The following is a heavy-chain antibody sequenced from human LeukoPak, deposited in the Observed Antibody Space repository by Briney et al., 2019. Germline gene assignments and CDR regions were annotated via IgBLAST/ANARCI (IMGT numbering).Heavy chain of an antibody. J-gene: IGHJ4*02. CDR3: SRSRRVLCTGACYSFDY. Sequence: PGGSLGLSCTASGFTFGDYGMSWFRQAPGKGLEWVGFIRSKTYGGTTEYVASVKDRFIILRDDSKSIVYLQMNSLKIEDTGVYYCSRSRRVLCTGACYSFDYWGQGTLVAVSS. V-gene: IGHV3-49*03. D-gene: IGHD2-21*01. CDR2: IRSKTYGGTT. CDR1: GFTFGDYG.